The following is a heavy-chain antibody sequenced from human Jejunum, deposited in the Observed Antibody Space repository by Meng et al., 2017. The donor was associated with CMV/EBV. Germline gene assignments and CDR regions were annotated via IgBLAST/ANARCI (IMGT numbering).Heavy chain of an antibody. CDR1: GDSISGYY. J-gene: IGHJ4*02. CDR2: IDYSGTT. CDR3: ARGWGTTSPWDY. Sequence: VSGDSISGYYFNWIRQPPGKGLEWIGNIDYSGTTKYTPSLQSRVTISVDPSKSQFSLKLGSVSAADTALYYCARGWGTTSPWDYWGQGMRVTVSS. D-gene: IGHD3-16*01. V-gene: IGHV4-59*01.